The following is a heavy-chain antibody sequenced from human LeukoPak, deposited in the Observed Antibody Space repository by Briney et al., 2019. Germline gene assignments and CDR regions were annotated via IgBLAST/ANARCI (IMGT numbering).Heavy chain of an antibody. CDR3: AREVGGCTYYFDY. CDR1: GYSFTSYW. V-gene: IGHV5-10-1*01. D-gene: IGHD5-12*01. Sequence: GESLKISCKGSGYSFTSYWISWVRQMPGKGQEWMGRIDPSDSYTNYSPSFQGHVTISADKSISTAYLQWSSLKASDTAMYYCAREVGGCTYYFDYWGQGTLVTVSS. CDR2: IDPSDSYT. J-gene: IGHJ4*02.